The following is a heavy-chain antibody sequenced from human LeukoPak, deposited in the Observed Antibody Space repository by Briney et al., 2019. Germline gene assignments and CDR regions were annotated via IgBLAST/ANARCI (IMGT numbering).Heavy chain of an antibody. CDR1: GFTLSSYA. V-gene: IGHV3-23*01. CDR2: ISGSGGST. CDR3: AKKIGVYYDSSGYYLDV. Sequence: GASLRLSCAASGFTLSSYAMSWVRQAPGKGLEWVSAISGSGGSTYYADSVKGRFTISRDNSKNTLYLQMNSLRAEDTAVYYCAKKIGVYYDSSGYYLDVWGQGTTVTVSS. J-gene: IGHJ6*02. D-gene: IGHD3-22*01.